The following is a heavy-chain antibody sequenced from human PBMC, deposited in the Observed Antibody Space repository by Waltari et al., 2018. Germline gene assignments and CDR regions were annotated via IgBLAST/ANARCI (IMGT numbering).Heavy chain of an antibody. CDR1: GYSISSGYY. J-gene: IGHJ4*02. D-gene: IGHD2-2*01. CDR3: ARHKGVPTWDY. V-gene: IGHV4-38-2*02. Sequence: QVQLQESGPGLVKPSETLSLTCTVSGYSISSGYYWGWIRQPPGKGLEWIGSIYHSGSTYYNPFLKSRVTISVDTSKNQFSLKLSSVTAADTAVYYCARHKGVPTWDYWGQGTLVTVSS. CDR2: IYHSGST.